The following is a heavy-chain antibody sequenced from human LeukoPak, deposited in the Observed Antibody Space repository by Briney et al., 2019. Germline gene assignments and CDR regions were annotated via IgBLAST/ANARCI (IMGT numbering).Heavy chain of an antibody. CDR1: GFTFSSYS. J-gene: IGHJ3*02. D-gene: IGHD1-26*01. CDR3: AREGRSRVGANAFDI. Sequence: PGGSLRLSCAASGFTFSSYSMNWVRQAPGKGLEWVSYISSSSSTIYYAGSVKGRFTISRDNAKNSLYLQMNSLRDEDTAVYYCAREGRSRVGANAFDIWGQGTMVTVSS. V-gene: IGHV3-48*02. CDR2: ISSSSSTI.